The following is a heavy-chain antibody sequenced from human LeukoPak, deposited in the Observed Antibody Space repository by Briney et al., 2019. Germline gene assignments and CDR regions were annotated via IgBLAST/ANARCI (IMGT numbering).Heavy chain of an antibody. CDR1: GFTFSSYA. CDR2: ISYDGSNK. CDR3: AGVDAAMPVAFDI. J-gene: IGHJ3*02. V-gene: IGHV3-30*04. Sequence: GRSLRLSCAASGFTFSSYAMHWVRQAPGKGLEWVAAISYDGSNKYSADSVKGRFTISRDNSKNTLYLQMNSLRADDTAVYYCAGVDAAMPVAFDIWGQGTTVTVSS. D-gene: IGHD5-18*01.